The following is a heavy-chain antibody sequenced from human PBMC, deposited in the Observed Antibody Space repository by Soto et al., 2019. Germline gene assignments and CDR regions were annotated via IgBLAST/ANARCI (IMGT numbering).Heavy chain of an antibody. J-gene: IGHJ6*02. CDR3: ASDPEVASSGWYRPQYYYYYGMDV. CDR1: GDTLTVVP. Sequence: ASVEVACEVCGDTLTVVPVDGVRLATGKGLQWMGGFDAEEGETIYEQKFQGRVTMTETTSTDTAYMELRSLRSDDTAVYYCASDPEVASSGWYRPQYYYYYGMDVWGQGTTVTV. V-gene: IGHV1-24*01. D-gene: IGHD6-19*01. CDR2: FDAEEGET.